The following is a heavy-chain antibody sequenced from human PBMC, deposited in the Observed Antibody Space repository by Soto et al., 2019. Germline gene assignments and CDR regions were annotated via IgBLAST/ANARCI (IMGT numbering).Heavy chain of an antibody. CDR1: GYTFSDYA. CDR3: ARGTPVWFDP. J-gene: IGHJ5*02. CDR2: ISAGNGNT. V-gene: IGHV1-3*01. D-gene: IGHD3-10*01. Sequence: ASVKVSCKASGYTFSDYAIHCVRQAPGQRPEWMGWISAGNGNTKYSQKFQGRVTITRDTSASTAYMELSSLRSEDTAVYYCARGTPVWFDPWGQGTLVTVS.